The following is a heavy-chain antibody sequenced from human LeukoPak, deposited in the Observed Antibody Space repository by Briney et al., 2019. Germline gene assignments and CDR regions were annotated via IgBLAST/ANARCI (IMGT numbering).Heavy chain of an antibody. CDR2: INHSGST. D-gene: IGHD3-3*01. CDR1: GGSFSGYY. J-gene: IGHJ3*02. CDR3: ARTTEYDFWSLVDAFDI. V-gene: IGHV4-34*01. Sequence: PSETLSLTCAVYGGSFSGYYWSWLRQPPGKGLEWIGEINHSGSTNYNPSLKSRVTISVDTSKNQFSLKLSSVTAADTAVYYCARTTEYDFWSLVDAFDIWGQGTMVTVSS.